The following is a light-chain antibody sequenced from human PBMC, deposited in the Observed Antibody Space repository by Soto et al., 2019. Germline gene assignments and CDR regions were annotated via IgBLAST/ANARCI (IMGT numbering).Light chain of an antibody. CDR1: QSVSSY. Sequence: EIVLTQSPATLSLSPGERATLSCRASQSVSSYLAWYQQKPGQAPRLLIYDASNRATGIPARFRGSGYGTDFTLTISSPEPEDFAVYYCPPRKTFGQGTKVDIK. CDR3: PPRKT. V-gene: IGKV3-11*01. CDR2: DAS. J-gene: IGKJ1*01.